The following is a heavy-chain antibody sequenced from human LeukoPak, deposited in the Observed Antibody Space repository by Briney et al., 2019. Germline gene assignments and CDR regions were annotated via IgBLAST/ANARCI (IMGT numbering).Heavy chain of an antibody. D-gene: IGHD5-24*01. Sequence: SETLSLTCTVSGGSISDGDYYWSWIRQPPGKGLEWIGYTYYSGSTNYNPSLKSRVTISVDTSKNQFSLKLSSVTAADTAVYYCARSSIRDGYNFWGQGTLVTVSS. CDR2: TYYSGST. V-gene: IGHV4-61*08. CDR1: GGSISDGDYY. CDR3: ARSSIRDGYNF. J-gene: IGHJ4*02.